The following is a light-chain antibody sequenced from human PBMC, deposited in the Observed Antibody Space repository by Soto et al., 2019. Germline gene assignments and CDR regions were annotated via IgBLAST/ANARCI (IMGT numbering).Light chain of an antibody. CDR1: QDISNY. V-gene: IGKV1-33*01. Sequence: DIQTTQSPSSLSASVGDRVTITCQASQDISNYLNWYQQKPGKAPKLLIYDASNLETGVPSRFSGSGSGTDFTFTISSLQPEDIATYYCQQYDNLPFTFGGGTKVEIK. CDR2: DAS. J-gene: IGKJ4*01. CDR3: QQYDNLPFT.